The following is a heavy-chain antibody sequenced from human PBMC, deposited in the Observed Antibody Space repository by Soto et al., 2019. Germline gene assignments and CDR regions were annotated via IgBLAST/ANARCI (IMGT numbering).Heavy chain of an antibody. V-gene: IGHV4-59*01. CDR2: IYYSGST. Sequence: PSETLSLTFTVSGGSISSYYWSWIRQPPGKGLEWIGYIYYSGSTNYNPSLKSRVTISVDTSKNQFSLKLSSVTAADTAVYYCARDHGYDFWSGYYTQDYFDYWGQGTLVTVSS. D-gene: IGHD3-3*01. J-gene: IGHJ4*02. CDR3: ARDHGYDFWSGYYTQDYFDY. CDR1: GGSISSYY.